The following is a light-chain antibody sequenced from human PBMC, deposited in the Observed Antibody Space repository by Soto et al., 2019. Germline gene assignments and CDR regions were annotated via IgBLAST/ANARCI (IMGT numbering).Light chain of an antibody. CDR3: QQVNSFPST. V-gene: IGKV1-5*03. CDR1: QSISTW. J-gene: IGKJ5*01. CDR2: KAS. Sequence: DIQMTQSPSTLPASVGDRVTITCRANQSISTWLAWYQQKPGKAPNLLIYKASRLETGVPSRFSGSGSGTDFTLTLSSLQPEDFATYYCQQVNSFPSTFGQGTRLEIK.